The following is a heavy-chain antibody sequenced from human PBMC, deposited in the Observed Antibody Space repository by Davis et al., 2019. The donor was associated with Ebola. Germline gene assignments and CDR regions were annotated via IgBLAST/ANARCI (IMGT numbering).Heavy chain of an antibody. J-gene: IGHJ4*02. Sequence: GGSLRLSCAASGFTFSSYGMHWVRQAPGKGLEWVAVIWYDGSNKYYADSVKGRFTISRDNSKNTLYLQMNSLRAEDTAVYYCAKCGTIYPSGYFDYWGQGTLVTVSS. CDR3: AKCGTIYPSGYFDY. V-gene: IGHV3-33*06. CDR1: GFTFSSYG. CDR2: IWYDGSNK. D-gene: IGHD3-3*01.